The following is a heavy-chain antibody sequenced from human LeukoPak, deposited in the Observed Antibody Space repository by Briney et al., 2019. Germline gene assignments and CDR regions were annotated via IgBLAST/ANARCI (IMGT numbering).Heavy chain of an antibody. V-gene: IGHV4-59*08. CDR3: ARLNSGYSYGYKYYFDY. J-gene: IGHJ4*02. CDR1: GGSISSYY. D-gene: IGHD5-18*01. CDR2: IYYSGST. Sequence: PSETLSLTCTVSGGSISSYYWSWIRQPPGKGLEWIGYIYYSGSTNYNPSLKSRVTISVDTSKNQFSPKLSSVTAADTAVYYCARLNSGYSYGYKYYFDYWGQGTLVTVSS.